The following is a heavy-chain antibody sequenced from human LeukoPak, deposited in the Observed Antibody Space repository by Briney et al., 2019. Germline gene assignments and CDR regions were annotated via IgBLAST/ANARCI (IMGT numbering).Heavy chain of an antibody. CDR2: ISAYNGNT. CDR3: ARDTEYYYDSSGYPPFGY. CDR1: GYTFTSYG. Sequence: GASVKVSCTASGYTFTSYGISWVRQAPGQGLEWMGWISAYNGNTNYAQKLQGRVTMTTDTSTSTAYMELRSLRSDDTAVYYCARDTEYYYDSSGYPPFGYWGQGTLVTVSS. J-gene: IGHJ4*02. V-gene: IGHV1-18*01. D-gene: IGHD3-22*01.